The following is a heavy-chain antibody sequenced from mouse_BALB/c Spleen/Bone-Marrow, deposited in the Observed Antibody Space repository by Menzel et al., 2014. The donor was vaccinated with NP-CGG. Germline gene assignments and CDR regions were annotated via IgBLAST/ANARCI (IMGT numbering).Heavy chain of an antibody. V-gene: IGHV5-12-1*01. CDR3: VRQGAVAATRGFAY. CDR1: GFAFSSHD. CDR2: ISSGGGST. D-gene: IGHD1-1*02. Sequence: EVKLQESGGGLVKPGGSLKLSCAASGFAFSSHDMSWVRQTPEKRLEWVAYISSGGGSTYYSDTVKGRFTISRDNAKNTLYLQMSSLKSEDTAMYYCVRQGAVAATRGFAYWGQGTLVTVSA. J-gene: IGHJ3*01.